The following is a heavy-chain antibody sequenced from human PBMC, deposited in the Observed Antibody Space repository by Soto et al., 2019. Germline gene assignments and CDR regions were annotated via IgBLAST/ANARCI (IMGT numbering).Heavy chain of an antibody. CDR3: ARDSSTMIRYYYYGMDV. CDR2: ISAYNGNT. Sequence: ASVKVSCKASGYTFTSYGISWVRQAPGEGLEWMGWISAYNGNTNYAQTLQGRVTMTTDTSTSTADMERRSLRSDDTAVYYCARDSSTMIRYYYYGMDVWGQGTTVTVSS. D-gene: IGHD3-10*01. CDR1: GYTFTSYG. V-gene: IGHV1-18*01. J-gene: IGHJ6*02.